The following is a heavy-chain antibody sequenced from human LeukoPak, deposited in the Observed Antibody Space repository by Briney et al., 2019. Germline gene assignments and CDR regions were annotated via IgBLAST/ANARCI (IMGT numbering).Heavy chain of an antibody. D-gene: IGHD3-22*01. CDR2: ISGSGGST. V-gene: IGHV3-23*01. CDR3: AKDARKNYYDSSGYVNWFDP. Sequence: PGGSLRLSCAASGFTFSSYAMSWVRQAPGKGLEWVSAISGSGGSTYYADSVKGRFTISRDNSKNTLYLQMNSLRAEDTVVYYCAKDARKNYYDSSGYVNWFDPWGQGTLVTVSS. CDR1: GFTFSSYA. J-gene: IGHJ5*02.